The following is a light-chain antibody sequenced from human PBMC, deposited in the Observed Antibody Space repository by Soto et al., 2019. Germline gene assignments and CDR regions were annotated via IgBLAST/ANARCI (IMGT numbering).Light chain of an antibody. Sequence: QSVLTQPASVSGSPGQSITISCTGTSSDVGSYNLVSWYQQHAGKAPKLMIYEGSKRPSGVSDRFSGSKSGNTASLTISGLQAEDEADYYCCSYAGSSTLVFGGGTKL. V-gene: IGLV2-23*01. J-gene: IGLJ2*01. CDR2: EGS. CDR3: CSYAGSSTLV. CDR1: SSDVGSYNL.